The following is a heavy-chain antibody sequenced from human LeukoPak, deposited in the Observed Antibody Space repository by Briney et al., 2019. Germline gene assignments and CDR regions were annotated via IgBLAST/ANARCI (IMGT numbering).Heavy chain of an antibody. CDR3: AREVVDCSGGSCYSVGYYYYGMDV. V-gene: IGHV1-46*01. J-gene: IGHJ6*02. Sequence: GASVKVSCKASGYTFTSYYMHWVRQAPGQGLEWMGIINPSGGSTSYAQKFQGRVTMTRDTSTSTVYMELSSLRSEDTAVYYCAREVVDCSGGSCYSVGYYYYGMDVWGQGTTATVSS. CDR1: GYTFTSYY. D-gene: IGHD2-15*01. CDR2: INPSGGST.